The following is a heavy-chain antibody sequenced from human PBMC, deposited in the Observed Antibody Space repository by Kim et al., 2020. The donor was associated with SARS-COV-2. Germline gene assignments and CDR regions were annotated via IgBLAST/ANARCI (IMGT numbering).Heavy chain of an antibody. Sequence: SETLSLTCTVSGASIANSGNYWTWIRQQPGKGLECVGYIFYTWTTYYNPALKSRITMSVDTSKNQFSLKLNSVTAADTAVYFCATLGKRYGNSIDFWGQGTLVTVSS. J-gene: IGHJ4*02. D-gene: IGHD2-15*01. CDR2: IFYTWTT. V-gene: IGHV4-31*03. CDR3: ATLGKRYGNSIDF. CDR1: GASIANSGNY.